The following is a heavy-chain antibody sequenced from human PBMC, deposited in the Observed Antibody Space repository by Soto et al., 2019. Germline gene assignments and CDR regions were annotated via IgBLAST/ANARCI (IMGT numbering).Heavy chain of an antibody. J-gene: IGHJ5*02. D-gene: IGHD6-6*01. CDR2: IYYSGST. V-gene: IGHV4-30-4*01. CDR3: ARERPDGARLDP. CDR1: GGSISSGDYY. Sequence: QVQLQESGPGLVKPSQTLSLTCTVSGGSISSGDYYWSWIRQPPGKGLEWIGYIYYSGSTFYNPSLKSRVTISVDTPKNQFSLKLSSVPAADTAVYYCARERPDGARLDPWGQGTLVTVSS.